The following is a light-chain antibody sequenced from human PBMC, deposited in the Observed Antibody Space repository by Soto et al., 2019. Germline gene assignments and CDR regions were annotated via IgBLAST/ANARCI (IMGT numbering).Light chain of an antibody. Sequence: EIVLIQSPVTLSLSPFEIATLSCRASQTMTRAYLAWYQQKPGQAPRLLIYAASYRATGIPDKFSGSGSGTDFSLTISRLEPEDSAVYYCHQYHSPPQTFGQGTKVDIK. J-gene: IGKJ2*01. CDR1: QTMTRAY. CDR2: AAS. V-gene: IGKV3-20*01. CDR3: HQYHSPPQT.